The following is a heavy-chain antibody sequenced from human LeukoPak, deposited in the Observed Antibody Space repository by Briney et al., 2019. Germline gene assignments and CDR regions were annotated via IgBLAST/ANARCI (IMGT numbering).Heavy chain of an antibody. V-gene: IGHV4-59*01. CDR1: GGSISSYY. CDR3: ARDSGYSYSFDY. J-gene: IGHJ4*02. D-gene: IGHD5-18*01. CDR2: IYYSGST. Sequence: PSETLSLTCTVSGGSISSYYWSWIRQPPGKGLEWIGYIYYSGSTNYNPSLKSRVTISVDTSKNQFSLKLSSVTAADTAVYYCARDSGYSYSFDYWGQGTLVTVSS.